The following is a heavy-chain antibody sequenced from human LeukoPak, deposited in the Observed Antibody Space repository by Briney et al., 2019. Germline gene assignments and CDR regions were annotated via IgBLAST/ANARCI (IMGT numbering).Heavy chain of an antibody. CDR2: IYYSGST. D-gene: IGHD3-22*01. CDR3: ARERRGLSQYYYDSSGYDIDY. Sequence: SETLPLTCTVSGGSISSSSYYWGWIRQPPGKGLEWIGSIYYSGSTYYNPSLKSRVTISVDTSKNQFSLKLSSVTAADTAVYYCARERRGLSQYYYDSSGYDIDYWGQGTLVTVSS. V-gene: IGHV4-39*02. CDR1: GGSISSSSYY. J-gene: IGHJ4*02.